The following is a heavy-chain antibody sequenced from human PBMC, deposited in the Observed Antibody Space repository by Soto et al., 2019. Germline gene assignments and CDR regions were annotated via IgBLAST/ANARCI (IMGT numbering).Heavy chain of an antibody. Sequence: ASVKVSCKASGYTFTGYYMHWVRQAPGQGLEWMGWINPNSGGTNYAQKFQGWVTMTRDTSISTAYMELSRLRSDDTAVYYCARDVVAAAGTGYYFDYWGQGTLVTVS. J-gene: IGHJ4*02. CDR3: ARDVVAAAGTGYYFDY. D-gene: IGHD6-13*01. CDR2: INPNSGGT. V-gene: IGHV1-2*04. CDR1: GYTFTGYY.